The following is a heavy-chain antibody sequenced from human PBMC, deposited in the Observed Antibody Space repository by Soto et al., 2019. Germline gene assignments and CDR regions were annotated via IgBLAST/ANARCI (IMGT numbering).Heavy chain of an antibody. CDR3: ARDTPGYSRSWFWWFDP. CDR1: GGTFSSYA. CDR2: IIPIFGTA. Sequence: QVQLVQSGAEVKKPGSSVKVSCKASGGTFSSYAISWVRQAPGQGLEWMGGIIPIFGTANYAQKFQGRVTITVDKYTSTAYMELSRLRAEDTAVYYGARDTPGYSRSWFWWFDPWGQGTLVTVSS. V-gene: IGHV1-69*06. D-gene: IGHD6-13*01. J-gene: IGHJ5*02.